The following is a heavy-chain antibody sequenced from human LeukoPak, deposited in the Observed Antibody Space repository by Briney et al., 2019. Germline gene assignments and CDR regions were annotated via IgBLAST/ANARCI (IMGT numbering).Heavy chain of an antibody. J-gene: IGHJ5*02. CDR1: GYTFTSYD. CDR3: ARPGIAAAGKAFDP. CDR2: INPNSGGT. V-gene: IGHV1-2*02. Sequence: ASVKVSCKASGYTFTSYDINWVRQATGQGLEWMGWINPNSGGTNYAQKFQGRVTMTRDTSISTAYMELSRLRSDDTAVYYCARPGIAAAGKAFDPWGQGTLVTVSS. D-gene: IGHD6-13*01.